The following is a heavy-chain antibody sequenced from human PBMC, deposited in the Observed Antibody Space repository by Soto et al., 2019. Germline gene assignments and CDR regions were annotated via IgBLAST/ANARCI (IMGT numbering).Heavy chain of an antibody. CDR3: AKDRTYDFSWSDWFDP. V-gene: IGHV3-23*01. Sequence: GGSLRLSCAASGFTFSSYAMSWVRQAPGKGLEWVSAISGSGGSTYYADSVKGRFTISRDNSKNTLYLQMNSLRAEDTAVYYCAKDRTYDFSWSDWFDPWGQGTLVTVSS. D-gene: IGHD3-3*01. CDR1: GFTFSSYA. CDR2: ISGSGGST. J-gene: IGHJ5*02.